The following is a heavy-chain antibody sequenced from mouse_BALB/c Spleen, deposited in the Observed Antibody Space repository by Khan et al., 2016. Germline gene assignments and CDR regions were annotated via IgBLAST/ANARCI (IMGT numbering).Heavy chain of an antibody. CDR2: ISSGGSYT. J-gene: IGHJ1*01. Sequence: EVELVESGGGLVKPGGSLKLSCAASGFTFSCYAMSWVRQTPEKRLEWVATISSGGSYTYYPDSVKGRFTISRDNAKNTLYLQMSSLRSEDTARDYCARRRYYWSSGYLDVWGEGTTVTVSS. CDR3: ARRRYYWSSGYLDV. CDR1: GFTFSCYA. V-gene: IGHV5-9-3*01. D-gene: IGHD1-1*01.